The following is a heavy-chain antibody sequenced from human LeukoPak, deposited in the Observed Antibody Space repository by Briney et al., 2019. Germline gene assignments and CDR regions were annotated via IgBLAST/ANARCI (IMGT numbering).Heavy chain of an antibody. V-gene: IGHV1-2*07. Sequence: VASVKVSCKASGYTFTGHYMHWVRQAPGQGLGWRGWIYPRSGDIEYSHIFEGRVTMTRDTSISTAYMELSRLRSDDTAVYYCARAAIAVAGDYNYHYLDVWGKGTTVTVSS. J-gene: IGHJ6*03. CDR1: GYTFTGHY. CDR2: IYPRSGDI. D-gene: IGHD6-19*01. CDR3: ARAAIAVAGDYNYHYLDV.